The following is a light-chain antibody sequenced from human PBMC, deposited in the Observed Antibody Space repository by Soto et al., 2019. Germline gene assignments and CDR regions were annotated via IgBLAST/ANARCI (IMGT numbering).Light chain of an antibody. CDR2: EDS. V-gene: IGLV2-14*01. CDR1: TSDVGGYNY. J-gene: IGLJ2*01. CDR3: SSYTSSSTLVV. Sequence: QSARTQPASVAGSPGQSITISCTGTTSDVGGYNYVSWYQQHPGKAPKLMIYEDSNRPSGVSNRFSGSKSGNTASLTISGLQAEDEADYYCSSYTSSSTLVVFGGGTKVTVL.